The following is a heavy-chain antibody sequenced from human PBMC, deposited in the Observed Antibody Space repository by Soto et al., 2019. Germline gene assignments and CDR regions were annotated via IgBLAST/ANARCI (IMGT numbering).Heavy chain of an antibody. CDR3: ARDERIVGARSASQPVY. CDR1: GYTFTGYY. D-gene: IGHD1-26*01. CDR2: INPNSGGT. J-gene: IGHJ4*02. Sequence: QVQLVQSGAEVKKPGASVKVSCKASGYTFTGYYMHWVRQAPGQGLEWMGWINPNSGGTNYAQKFQGWVTMTRDTSISTAYMELSRLRSDDTAVYYCARDERIVGARSASQPVYWGQGTLVTVSS. V-gene: IGHV1-2*04.